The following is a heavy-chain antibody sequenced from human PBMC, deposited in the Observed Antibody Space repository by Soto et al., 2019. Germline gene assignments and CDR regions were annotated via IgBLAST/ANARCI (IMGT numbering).Heavy chain of an antibody. CDR2: IDPSGNGT. CDR1: DTTLITSY. J-gene: IGHJ4*02. Sequence: QVQLVQSGPEVKKPGASWRVSSRALDTTLITSYMPWGRQAPGQGLDWLGKIDPSGNGTSYAERFQGRITLTSDTSTNTVYVELSSLRSEDTAIYYCAINYYDSSAYLYWGQGTLVTVSS. CDR3: AINYYDSSAYLY. D-gene: IGHD3-22*01. V-gene: IGHV1-46*01.